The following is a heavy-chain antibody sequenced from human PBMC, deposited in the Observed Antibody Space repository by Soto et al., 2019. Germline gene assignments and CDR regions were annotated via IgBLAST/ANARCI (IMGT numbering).Heavy chain of an antibody. CDR1: GYTFTSYA. J-gene: IGHJ6*02. CDR2: INAGNGNT. Sequence: ASVKVSCKASGYTFTSYAMHWVRQAPGQRLEWMGWINAGNGNTKYSQKFQGRVTITRDTSASTAYMELSSVTAADTAVYYCARRLGWNGWSKDYYYYGMDVWGQGTTVTVSS. V-gene: IGHV1-3*01. D-gene: IGHD1-1*01. CDR3: ARRLGWNGWSKDYYYYGMDV.